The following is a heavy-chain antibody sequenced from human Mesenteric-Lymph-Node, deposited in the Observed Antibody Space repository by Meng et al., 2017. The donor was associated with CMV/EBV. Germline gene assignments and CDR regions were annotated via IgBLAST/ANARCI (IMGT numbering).Heavy chain of an antibody. CDR1: GYTFTNYD. CDR2: MNPNSGNT. CDR3: ARGIRYYYDSSGTDAFDI. Sequence: ASVKVSCKASGYTFTNYDINWVRQATGQGLEWMGWMNPNSGNTGYAQKFQGRVTITRSTSISTAYMELSSLRSEDSALYYCARGIRYYYDSSGTDAFDIWGQGTMVTVSS. V-gene: IGHV1-8*03. J-gene: IGHJ3*02. D-gene: IGHD3-22*01.